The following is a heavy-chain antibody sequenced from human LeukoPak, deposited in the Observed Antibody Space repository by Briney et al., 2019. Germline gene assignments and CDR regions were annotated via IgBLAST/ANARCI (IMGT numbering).Heavy chain of an antibody. Sequence: ASVKVSCTASGYTFTSYYMHWVRQAPGQGLEWMGIINPSGGSTSYAQKFQGRVTMTRDTSTSTVYMELSSLRSDDTAVYYCARVVRGELHIDYWGQGTLVTVSS. D-gene: IGHD1-26*01. CDR2: INPSGGST. CDR3: ARVVRGELHIDY. CDR1: GYTFTSYY. J-gene: IGHJ4*02. V-gene: IGHV1-46*01.